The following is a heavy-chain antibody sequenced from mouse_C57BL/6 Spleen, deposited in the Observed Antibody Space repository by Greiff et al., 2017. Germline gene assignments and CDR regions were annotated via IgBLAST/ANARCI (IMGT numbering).Heavy chain of an antibody. CDR2: IYPRSGNT. V-gene: IGHV1-81*01. D-gene: IGHD3-3*01. CDR3: AREEGFGNYAMDY. J-gene: IGHJ4*01. Sequence: VKLMESGAELARPGASVKLSCKASGYTFTSYGISWVKQRTGQGLEWIGEIYPRSGNTYYNEKFKGKATLTADKSSSTAYMELRSLTSEDSAVYFCAREEGFGNYAMDYWGQGTSVTVSS. CDR1: GYTFTSYG.